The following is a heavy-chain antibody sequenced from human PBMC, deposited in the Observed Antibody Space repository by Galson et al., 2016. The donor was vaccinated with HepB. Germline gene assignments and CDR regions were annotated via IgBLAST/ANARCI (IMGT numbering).Heavy chain of an antibody. J-gene: IGHJ4*02. CDR2: ISGSGGST. D-gene: IGHD6-13*01. CDR3: ATIASPRGSSGWYDRFFEF. CDR1: RFTFSSFD. V-gene: IGHV3-23*01. Sequence: SLRLSCAASRFTFSSFDMSWVRQPPGKGLEWLSSISGSGGSTYYADYVKGRFTISRDNSKNTLSLQMNSLRAEDTAVYYCATIASPRGSSGWYDRFFEFWGQGTLVTVSS.